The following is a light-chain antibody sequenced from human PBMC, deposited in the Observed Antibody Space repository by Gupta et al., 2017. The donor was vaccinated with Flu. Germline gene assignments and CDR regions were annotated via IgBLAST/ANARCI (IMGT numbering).Light chain of an antibody. CDR3: ENWDSKTWM. CDR1: SGHSTHI. V-gene: IGLV4-60*03. Sequence: PVLTQSSSASAPRGSSVKLTCTLSSGHSTHIIAWHQQQPGKAPRYLMKLEGSGTYNKGSGVPDRFSGSTSGTAFYLTISNVQSEDEADYYCENWDSKTWMFGGGTKLTVL. CDR2: LEGSGTY. J-gene: IGLJ3*02.